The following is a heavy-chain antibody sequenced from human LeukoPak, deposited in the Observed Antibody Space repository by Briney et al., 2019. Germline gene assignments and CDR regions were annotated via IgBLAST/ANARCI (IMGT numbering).Heavy chain of an antibody. CDR3: AGYDSSGYYYVSEYFQH. V-gene: IGHV1-69*13. J-gene: IGHJ1*01. CDR2: IIPIFGTA. Sequence: SVKVSCKASGGTFSSYAISWVRQAPGQGLEWMGGIIPIFGTANYAQKFQGRVTITADESTSTAYMEVSSLRSEDTAVYYCAGYDSSGYYYVSEYFQHWGQGTLVTVSS. CDR1: GGTFSSYA. D-gene: IGHD3-22*01.